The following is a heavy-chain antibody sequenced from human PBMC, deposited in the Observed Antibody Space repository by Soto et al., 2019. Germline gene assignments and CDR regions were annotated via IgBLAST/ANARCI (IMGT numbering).Heavy chain of an antibody. CDR2: IIPIFGTA. J-gene: IGHJ6*02. D-gene: IGHD1-26*01. CDR3: ASNRGGATHYYYYGMDA. CDR1: GGTFSSYA. Sequence: GASVKVSCKASGGTFSSYAISWVRQAPGQGLEWMGGIIPIFGTANYAQKFQGRVTITADESTSTAYMELSSLRSEDTAVYYCASNRGGATHYYYYGMDAWGQGTTVTVSS. V-gene: IGHV1-69*13.